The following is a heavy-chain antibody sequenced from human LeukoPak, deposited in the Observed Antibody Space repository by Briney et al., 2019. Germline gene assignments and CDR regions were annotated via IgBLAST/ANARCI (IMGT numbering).Heavy chain of an antibody. CDR2: IFYSGDT. CDR3: ARLGGSPPLSAFDI. Sequence: SETLSLTCTVSGGSISSYYWSWIRQPPGKGLEWVGYIFYSGDTNYNPSLKSRVTISLDTSKNQVSLKLSSVTAADTAVYYCARLGGSPPLSAFDIWGQGTMVTVSS. V-gene: IGHV4-59*01. CDR1: GGSISSYY. D-gene: IGHD1-26*01. J-gene: IGHJ3*02.